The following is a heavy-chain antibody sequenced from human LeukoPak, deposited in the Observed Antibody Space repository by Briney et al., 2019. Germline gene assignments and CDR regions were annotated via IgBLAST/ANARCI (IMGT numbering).Heavy chain of an antibody. J-gene: IGHJ6*02. CDR2: TIPIFGTA. CDR3: ARAYGDYSWSGGMDV. CDR1: GGTFSSYA. V-gene: IGHV1-69*13. Sequence: SVKVSCKASGGTFSSYAISWVRQAPGQGLEWMGGTIPIFGTANYAQKFQGRVTITADESTSTAYMELSSLRSEDTAVYYCARAYGDYSWSGGMDVWGQGTTVTVS. D-gene: IGHD4-17*01.